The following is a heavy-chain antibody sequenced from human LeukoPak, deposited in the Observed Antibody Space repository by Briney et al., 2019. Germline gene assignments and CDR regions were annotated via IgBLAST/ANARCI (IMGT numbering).Heavy chain of an antibody. CDR3: AREARGYSYGPFDY. CDR1: GFTVSSNY. CDR2: IYSGGST. V-gene: IGHV3-66*02. Sequence: GGSLRLSCAASGFTVSSNYMSWVRQAPGKGLEWVSVIYSGGSTYYADSVKGRFTISRDNSKNTLYLQKNSLRAEDTAVYYCAREARGYSYGPFDYWGQGTLVTVSS. D-gene: IGHD5-18*01. J-gene: IGHJ4*02.